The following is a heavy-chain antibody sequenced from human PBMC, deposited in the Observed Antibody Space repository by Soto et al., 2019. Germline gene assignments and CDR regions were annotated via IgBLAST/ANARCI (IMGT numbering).Heavy chain of an antibody. CDR1: GDSVSTNSAT. Sequence: SQTLSLTCVISGDSVSTNSATWNWIRQSPSRGLEWMGMSYYRSKWNYDYAVFVKSRITITVDTSKNLFSLRLSSVTAADTAVYYCASLGEPPTTDFSVVRFDPWGQGTLVTVSS. V-gene: IGHV6-1*01. CDR2: SYYRSKWNY. J-gene: IGHJ5*02. CDR3: ASLGEPPTTDFSVVRFDP. D-gene: IGHD2-2*01.